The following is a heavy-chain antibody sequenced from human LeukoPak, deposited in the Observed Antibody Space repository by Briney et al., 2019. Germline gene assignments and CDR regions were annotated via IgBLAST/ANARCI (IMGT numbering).Heavy chain of an antibody. J-gene: IGHJ2*01. CDR3: ARLLLYALTGTGRIDWYFDL. V-gene: IGHV3-7*01. Sequence: PGGTLRLSCAGSGFPFSSHGMNWVRQAPGKGLEWVANIKQDGNEKYYVDSVKGRFTISRDNTKNSLYLQMNSLRAEDTALYYCARLLLYALTGTGRIDWYFDLWGRGALVTVSS. D-gene: IGHD3-9*01. CDR2: IKQDGNEK. CDR1: GFPFSSHG.